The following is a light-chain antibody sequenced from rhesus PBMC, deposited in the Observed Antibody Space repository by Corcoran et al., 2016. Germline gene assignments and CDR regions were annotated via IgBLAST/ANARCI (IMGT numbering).Light chain of an antibody. J-gene: IGKJ2*01. CDR2: KAS. CDR1: ENVNNY. V-gene: IGKV1-74*01. CDR3: QHGYGTPYS. Sequence: DIQMTQSPSSLSASVGDRVTITCRASENVNNYLNWYQQKPGKAPKLLIYKASTLQSGVPSRLSGNGSGTDYTFTIRSLQPEDVATYYCQHGYGTPYSFGQGTKVEIK.